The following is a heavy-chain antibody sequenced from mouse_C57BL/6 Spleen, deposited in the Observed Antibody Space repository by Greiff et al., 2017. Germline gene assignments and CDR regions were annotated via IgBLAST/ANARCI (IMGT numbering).Heavy chain of an antibody. CDR3: ARTDGYYLDY. J-gene: IGHJ2*01. Sequence: VQLQQSGPELVKPGASVKISCKASGYAFSSSWMNWVKQRPGKGLEWIGRLYPGDGDTNYNGKFKGKATLTADKSSSTAYMQLSSLTSEDSAVYFCARTDGYYLDYWGQGTTLTVSS. V-gene: IGHV1-82*01. CDR2: LYPGDGDT. D-gene: IGHD2-3*01. CDR1: GYAFSSSW.